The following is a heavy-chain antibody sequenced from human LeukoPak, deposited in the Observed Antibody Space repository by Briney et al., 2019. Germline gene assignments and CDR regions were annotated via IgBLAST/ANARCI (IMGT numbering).Heavy chain of an antibody. Sequence: QPGGSLRLSCAASGFTFSSYAIHWVRQAPGKGLEWVAVTSYDGGNKYYGGSVKGRFTISRDNSKSTLYLEVSSLRAEDTAVYYCARGGYFDILTGYYQTQYYYPMDVWGRGTTVTVSS. CDR1: GFTFSSYA. D-gene: IGHD3-9*01. CDR3: ARGGYFDILTGYYQTQYYYPMDV. J-gene: IGHJ6*02. CDR2: TSYDGGNK. V-gene: IGHV3-30*04.